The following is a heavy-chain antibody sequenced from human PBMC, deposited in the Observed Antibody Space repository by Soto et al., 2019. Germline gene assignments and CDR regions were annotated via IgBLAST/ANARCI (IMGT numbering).Heavy chain of an antibody. CDR1: GYNFAGYW. CDR2: IYPSDSDT. Sequence: PGESLKISCKGSGYNFAGYWIAWVRQMPGRGLELMGIIYPSDSDTRYRPSFQGQVTISADKSISSAYLQWSSLRASDTATYYCARGGVSTRTFDYWGQGTPVTV. CDR3: ARGGVSTRTFDY. D-gene: IGHD3-3*01. V-gene: IGHV5-51*01. J-gene: IGHJ4*02.